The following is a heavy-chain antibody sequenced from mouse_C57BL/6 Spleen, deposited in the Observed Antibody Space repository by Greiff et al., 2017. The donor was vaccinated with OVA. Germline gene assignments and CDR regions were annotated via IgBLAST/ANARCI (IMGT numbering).Heavy chain of an antibody. D-gene: IGHD2-1*01. V-gene: IGHV5-17*01. CDR1: GFTFSDYG. J-gene: IGHJ4*01. CDR2: ISSGSSTI. CDR3: ARNYYGNPYAMDY. Sequence: DVKLVESGGGLVKPGGSLKLSCAASGFTFSDYGMHWVRQAPEKGLEWVAYISSGSSTIYYADTVKGRFTISRDNAKNTLFLQMTSLRSEDTAMYYCARNYYGNPYAMDYWGQGTSVTVSS.